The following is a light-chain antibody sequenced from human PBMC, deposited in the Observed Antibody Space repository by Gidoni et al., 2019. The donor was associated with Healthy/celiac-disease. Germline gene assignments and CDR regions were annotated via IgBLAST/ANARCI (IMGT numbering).Light chain of an antibody. CDR3: QQSYSTPPYT. V-gene: IGKV1-39*01. Sequence: RVTITCRASQSISSYLNWYQQKPGKAPKLLIYAASSLQSGVPSRFSGSGSGTDFTLTISSLQPEDFATYYCQQSYSTPPYTFXQXTKLEIK. CDR1: QSISSY. CDR2: AAS. J-gene: IGKJ2*01.